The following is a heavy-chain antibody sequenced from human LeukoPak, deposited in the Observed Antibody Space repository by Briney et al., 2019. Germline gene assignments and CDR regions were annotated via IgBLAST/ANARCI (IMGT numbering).Heavy chain of an antibody. D-gene: IGHD1-26*01. V-gene: IGHV4-30-2*01. CDR3: ARAREVSDAFDI. J-gene: IGHJ3*02. Sequence: SQTLSLTCTVSGGSISSGGYYWSWIRQPPGKGLEWIGYICHSGSTYYNPSLKSRVTISVDRSKNQFSLKLSSVTAADTAVYYCARAREVSDAFDIWGQGTMVTVSS. CDR2: ICHSGST. CDR1: GGSISSGGYY.